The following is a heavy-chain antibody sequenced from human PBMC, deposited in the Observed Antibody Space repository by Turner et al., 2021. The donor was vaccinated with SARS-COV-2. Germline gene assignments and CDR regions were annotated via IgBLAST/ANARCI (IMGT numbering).Heavy chain of an antibody. CDR1: GGYISSYY. D-gene: IGHD6-19*01. J-gene: IGHJ4*02. CDR2: IYYSGST. CDR3: GRVSSPVAGIDY. Sequence: QVQLQESGPGLVKPSDTLSLTCTVSGGYISSYYWSWIRQPPGKGLEWIGYIYYSGSTKYNPSLKSRVTISVDTSKNQFSLKLSSVTAADTAVYYCGRVSSPVAGIDYWGQGTLVTVSS. V-gene: IGHV4-59*07.